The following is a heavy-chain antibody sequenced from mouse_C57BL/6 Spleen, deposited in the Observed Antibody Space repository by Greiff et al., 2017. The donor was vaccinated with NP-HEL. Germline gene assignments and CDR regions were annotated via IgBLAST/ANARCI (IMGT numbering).Heavy chain of an antibody. CDR3: ARRGITTGGYYAMDY. Sequence: EVMLVESGGGLVQPGGSLKLSCAASGFTFSDYGMAWVRQAPRKGPEWVAFISNLAYSIYYADTVTGRFTISRENAKNTLYLEMSSLRSEDTAMYYCARRGITTGGYYAMDYWGQGTSVTVSS. CDR1: GFTFSDYG. J-gene: IGHJ4*01. V-gene: IGHV5-15*01. D-gene: IGHD2-4*01. CDR2: ISNLAYSI.